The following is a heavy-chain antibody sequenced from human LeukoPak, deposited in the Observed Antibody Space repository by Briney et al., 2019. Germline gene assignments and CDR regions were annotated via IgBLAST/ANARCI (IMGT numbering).Heavy chain of an antibody. CDR1: GYTFTSYG. CDR3: ARVFCSSSHEMVCGFDP. CDR2: ISAYNGNT. V-gene: IGHV1-18*01. Sequence: ASVKVSCKASGYTFTSYGISWVRQAPGQGLEWMGWISAYNGNTNYAQKLQGRVTMTTDTSTSTAYMELRSLRSADTAVYYCARVFCSSSHEMVCGFDPWGQGTLVTVSS. J-gene: IGHJ5*02. D-gene: IGHD6-13*01.